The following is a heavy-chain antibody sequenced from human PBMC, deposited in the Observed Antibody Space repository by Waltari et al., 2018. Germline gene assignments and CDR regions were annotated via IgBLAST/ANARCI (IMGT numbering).Heavy chain of an antibody. CDR3: AKDPSHSSGGH. Sequence: EVQLVESGGGLVQPGGSRRLSCAASGCTFRSYAVSRVRQAPGKGLEWVSAISGSGGSTYYADSVKGRFTISRDNSKNTLYLQMNSLRAEDTAVYYCAKDPSHSSGGHWGQGTLVTVSS. CDR1: GCTFRSYA. J-gene: IGHJ4*02. CDR2: ISGSGGST. D-gene: IGHD6-19*01. V-gene: IGHV3-23*04.